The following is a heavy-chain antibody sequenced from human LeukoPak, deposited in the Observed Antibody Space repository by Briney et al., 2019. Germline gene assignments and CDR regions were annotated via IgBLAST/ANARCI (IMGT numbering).Heavy chain of an antibody. CDR1: GFTFSSYS. D-gene: IGHD3-22*01. J-gene: IGHJ3*02. CDR3: ARISDSSGYTGAFDI. V-gene: IGHV3-21*01. Sequence: GGSLRLSCAASGFTFSSYSMNWVRQAPGKGLEWVSSISSSSSYIYYADSVKGRFTISRDNAKNSLYLQMNSLRAEDTAVYYCARISDSSGYTGAFDIWGQGTMVTVSS. CDR2: ISSSSSYI.